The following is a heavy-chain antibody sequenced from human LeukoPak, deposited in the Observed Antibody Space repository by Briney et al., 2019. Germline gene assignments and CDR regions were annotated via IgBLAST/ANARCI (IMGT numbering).Heavy chain of an antibody. CDR3: AKGSYYDSSGSFYFDY. CDR2: ISYDGNNK. D-gene: IGHD3-22*01. V-gene: IGHV3-30*18. CDR1: GFTFSSYG. J-gene: IGHJ4*02. Sequence: PGGSLRLSCAASGFTFSSYGMNWVRQAPGKGLEWVAVISYDGNNKYYADSVKGRFTISRDNSKNTLYVQVNSLGTEDTAAYYCAKGSYYDSSGSFYFDYWGQGTLVTVSS.